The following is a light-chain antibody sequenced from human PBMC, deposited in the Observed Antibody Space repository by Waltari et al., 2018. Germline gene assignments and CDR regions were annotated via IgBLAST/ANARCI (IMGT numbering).Light chain of an antibody. Sequence: QSALTQPPSASGSPGQSVTISCSGTSSDIGGYNYVSWYQQHPGKAPTLIIYEVSKRPSGVPARFSGSESGNTASLAVAELQAEDEADYYCSSYAGDNKLVFGGGTKLTVL. CDR2: EVS. CDR1: SSDIGGYNY. CDR3: SSYAGDNKLV. V-gene: IGLV2-8*01. J-gene: IGLJ2*01.